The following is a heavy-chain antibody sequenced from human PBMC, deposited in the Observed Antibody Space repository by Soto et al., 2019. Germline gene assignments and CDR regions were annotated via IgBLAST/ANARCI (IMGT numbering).Heavy chain of an antibody. V-gene: IGHV1-69*08. Sequence: QVQLVQSGAEVKKPGSSVKVSCKASGGTFSSYTISWVRQAPGQGLEWMGRIIPILGIANYAPKFQGRVTITADKSTSTAYMELSSLRSEDTAVYYCARDRGFGGDYTDYWGQGTLVTVSS. D-gene: IGHD3-10*01. CDR3: ARDRGFGGDYTDY. CDR2: IIPILGIA. J-gene: IGHJ4*02. CDR1: GGTFSSYT.